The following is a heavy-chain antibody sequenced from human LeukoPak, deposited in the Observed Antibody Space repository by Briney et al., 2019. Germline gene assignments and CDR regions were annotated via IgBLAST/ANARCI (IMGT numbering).Heavy chain of an antibody. V-gene: IGHV4-34*01. CDR1: GGSFSGYY. J-gene: IGHJ4*02. CDR3: ARVGGIKHAAIAAAGRKGFDY. Sequence: PSETLSLTCAVYGGSFSGYYWSWIRQPPGKGLEWIGEINHSGSTNYNPSLKSRVTISVDTSKNQFSLKLSSVTAADTAVYYCARVGGIKHAAIAAAGRKGFDYWGQGTLVTVSS. CDR2: INHSGST. D-gene: IGHD6-13*01.